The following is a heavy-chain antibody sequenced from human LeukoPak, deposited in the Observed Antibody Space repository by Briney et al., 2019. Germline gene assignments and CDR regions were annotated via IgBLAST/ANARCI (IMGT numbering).Heavy chain of an antibody. Sequence: SETLPLTRPVYVGSFSGYYWSWLGQPPAKGLDGIGEINRWRRTHYNPSLKSRVTISADTSKNQFSLKLSSVTAADTAVYYCARGGPEYCGGDCYAAGAFDIWGQGTVVTVSS. CDR2: INRWRRT. J-gene: IGHJ3*02. CDR1: VGSFSGYY. CDR3: ARGGPEYCGGDCYAAGAFDI. D-gene: IGHD2-21*02. V-gene: IGHV4-34*01.